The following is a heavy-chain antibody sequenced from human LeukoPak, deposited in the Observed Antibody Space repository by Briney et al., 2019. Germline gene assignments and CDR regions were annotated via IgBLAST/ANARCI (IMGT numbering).Heavy chain of an antibody. Sequence: GGSLRLSCVASGFTFSDYGMHWVRQAPGKGLEWVALIWDDGSNRHYADSLKGRFTISRDNSKNTLYLQMNSLRAEDTAVYYCARDYYYVNSGYWLDYWGQGTLVTVSS. CDR1: GFTFSDYG. V-gene: IGHV3-33*01. J-gene: IGHJ4*02. CDR3: ARDYYYVNSGYWLDY. D-gene: IGHD3-22*01. CDR2: IWDDGSNR.